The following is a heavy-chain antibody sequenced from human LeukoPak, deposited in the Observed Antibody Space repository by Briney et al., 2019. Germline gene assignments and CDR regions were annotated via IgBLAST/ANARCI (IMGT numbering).Heavy chain of an antibody. CDR2: INHSGST. D-gene: IGHD6-25*01. V-gene: IGHV4-34*01. CDR3: ARGSSSDSLYYYYMDV. J-gene: IGHJ6*03. CDR1: GGSFSGYY. Sequence: PSETLSLTCAVYGGSFSGYYWSWIRQPPGKGLEWIGEINHSGSTNYNPSLKSRVTISVDTSKNQFSLKLSSVTAEDTAVYYCARGSSSDSLYYYYMDVWGKGTTVTVSS.